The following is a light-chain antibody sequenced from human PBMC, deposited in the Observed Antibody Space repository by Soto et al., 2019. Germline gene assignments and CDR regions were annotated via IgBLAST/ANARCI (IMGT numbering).Light chain of an antibody. J-gene: IGLJ3*02. CDR2: DVS. CDR3: CSYAGNSLWV. V-gene: IGLV2-11*01. Sequence: QSALTQPRSVSGSPGQSVTISCTGTSSDVGGYNYVSWYQQHPGKAPKLMIYDVSKWPSGVPDRFSGSKSGNTASLTIFGLQAEDEADYYCCSYAGNSLWVFGGGTKVTVL. CDR1: SSDVGGYNY.